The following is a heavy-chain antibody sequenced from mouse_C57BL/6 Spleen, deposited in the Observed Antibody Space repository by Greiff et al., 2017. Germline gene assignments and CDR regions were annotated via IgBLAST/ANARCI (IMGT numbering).Heavy chain of an antibody. D-gene: IGHD3-3*01. J-gene: IGHJ3*01. Sequence: VQLQQPGTELVKPGASVKLSCKASGYTFTSYWMHWVKQRPGQGLEWIGNINPSNGGTNYNEKFKGKATLTVDKSSSTAYMQLSSLTSEDSAVYYCARERAGKAWFAYWGQGTLVTVSA. CDR1: GYTFTSYW. CDR3: ARERAGKAWFAY. CDR2: INPSNGGT. V-gene: IGHV1-53*01.